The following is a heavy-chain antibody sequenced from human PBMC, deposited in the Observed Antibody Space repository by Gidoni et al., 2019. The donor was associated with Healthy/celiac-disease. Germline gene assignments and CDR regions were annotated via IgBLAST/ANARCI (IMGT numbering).Heavy chain of an antibody. CDR2: ISYDGSNK. CDR1: GFAFSSYD. Sequence: VQLVESGGCVVQPGRSLRLSCAASGFAFSSYDMHWARQAPGKGLEWVAVISYDGSNKYYADSVKGRFTISRDNSKNTLYLQMNSLRAEDTAVYYCARDFQFDYYGSGSFDYWGQGTLVTVSS. CDR3: ARDFQFDYYGSGSFDY. J-gene: IGHJ4*02. V-gene: IGHV3-30-3*01. D-gene: IGHD3-10*01.